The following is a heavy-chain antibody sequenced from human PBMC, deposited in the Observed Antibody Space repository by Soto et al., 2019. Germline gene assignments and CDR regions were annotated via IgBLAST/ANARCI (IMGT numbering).Heavy chain of an antibody. J-gene: IGHJ3*02. D-gene: IGHD3-10*01. CDR1: GGSISSGDYY. V-gene: IGHV4-30-4*01. CDR2: IYYSGST. Sequence: SETLSLTCTVSGGSISSGDYYWSWIRQPPGKGLERIGYIYYSGSTYYNPSLKSRVTLSVDTSKNQFSRKLSSVPAAETAEYYCAREASSQWFGALLNDAYDIWGQGTMVT. CDR3: AREASSQWFGALLNDAYDI.